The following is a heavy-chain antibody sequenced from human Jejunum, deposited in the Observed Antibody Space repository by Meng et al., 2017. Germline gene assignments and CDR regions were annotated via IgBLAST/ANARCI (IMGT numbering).Heavy chain of an antibody. D-gene: IGHD3-10*01. J-gene: IGHJ6*02. CDR1: GFTLSSNP. Sequence: ETLSLTCAASGFTLSSNPMHWVRQAPGKGLEWVSTLRASGFDTYYADSVKGRFTISRDNSKNMLYLQMSNVRAEDTAVYYCAKRISLVRGVIGSYYGMDGWGQGATVNVSS. V-gene: IGHV3-23*01. CDR2: LRASGFDT. CDR3: AKRISLVRGVIGSYYGMDG.